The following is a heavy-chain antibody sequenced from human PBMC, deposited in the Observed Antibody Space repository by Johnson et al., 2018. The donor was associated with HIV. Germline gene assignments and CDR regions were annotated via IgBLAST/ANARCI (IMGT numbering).Heavy chain of an antibody. J-gene: IGHJ3*02. CDR3: ARGGVAVAGTNAFDI. V-gene: IGHV3-20*04. Sequence: VQLVESGGGLVKPGGSLRLSCAASGFTLDDYGMSWVRQVPGKGLEWVSGINWNGGSTGYADSVKGRFTISRDNAKNSLYLQMNSLRAEDTAVYYCARGGVAVAGTNAFDIWGQGTMVTVSS. CDR1: GFTLDDYG. D-gene: IGHD6-19*01. CDR2: INWNGGST.